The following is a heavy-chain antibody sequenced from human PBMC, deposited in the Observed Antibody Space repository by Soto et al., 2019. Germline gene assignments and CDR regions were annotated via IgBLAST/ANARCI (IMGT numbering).Heavy chain of an antibody. CDR1: GGSMRNYF. J-gene: IGHJ4*02. CDR3: AAGEASSRNLAPYYLDF. V-gene: IGHV4-59*01. CDR2: IHYSGTT. Sequence: SETLSLTCTVSGGSMRNYFWTWIGQPPGKGLDWIGYIHYSGTTSFFPSYNPSLRSRVTISEDTSKNQFSLKLLSVTTADTAVYFCAAGEASSRNLAPYYLDFWGQGTLVTVSS. D-gene: IGHD6-13*01.